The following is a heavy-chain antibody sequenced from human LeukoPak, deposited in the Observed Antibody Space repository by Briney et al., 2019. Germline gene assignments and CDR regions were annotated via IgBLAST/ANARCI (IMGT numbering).Heavy chain of an antibody. J-gene: IGHJ4*02. CDR2: IWYDGSNK. CDR3: ASASRSVDYDTFDY. V-gene: IGHV3-33*01. CDR1: GFTFSSYG. Sequence: GGSLRLSCAASGFTFSSYGMHWVRQAPGKGLEWVAVIWYDGSNKYYADSVKGRFTISRDNSKNTLYLQMNSLRAEDTAVYYCASASRSVDYDTFDYWGQGTLVTVSS. D-gene: IGHD3-22*01.